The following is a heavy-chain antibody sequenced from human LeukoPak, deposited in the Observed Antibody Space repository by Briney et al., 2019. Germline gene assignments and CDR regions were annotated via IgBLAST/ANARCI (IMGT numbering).Heavy chain of an antibody. D-gene: IGHD3-10*01. V-gene: IGHV3-23*01. Sequence: GGSLRLSCTASGFTFGDYSMSWVRQAPGKGLEWVSAISGSGGSTYYADSVKGRFTISRDNSKNTLYLQMNSLRAEDTAVYYCAKDRRITMVRGVPNWFDPWGQGTLVTVSS. CDR1: GFTFGDYS. CDR3: AKDRRITMVRGVPNWFDP. CDR2: ISGSGGST. J-gene: IGHJ5*02.